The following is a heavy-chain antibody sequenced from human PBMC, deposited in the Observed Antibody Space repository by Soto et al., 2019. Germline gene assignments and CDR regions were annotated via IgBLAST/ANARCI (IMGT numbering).Heavy chain of an antibody. Sequence: GGSLRLSCAASGFTFSSYGMHWVRQAPGKGLEWVAVIWYDGSNKYYADSVKGRFTISRDNSKNTLYLQMNSLRAEDTAVYYCARDSGSSFPHYYYYGMDVWGQGTTVTVSS. J-gene: IGHJ6*02. D-gene: IGHD6-13*01. CDR3: ARDSGSSFPHYYYYGMDV. CDR2: IWYDGSNK. V-gene: IGHV3-33*01. CDR1: GFTFSSYG.